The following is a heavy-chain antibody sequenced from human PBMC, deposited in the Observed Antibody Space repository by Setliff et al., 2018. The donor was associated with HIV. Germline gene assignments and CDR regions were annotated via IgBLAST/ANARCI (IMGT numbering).Heavy chain of an antibody. CDR3: ASSPAWRSDSGLHTFDY. CDR1: GDSVSSASYY. D-gene: IGHD2-15*01. J-gene: IGHJ4*02. V-gene: IGHV4-38-2*02. CDR2: IYHTGST. Sequence: PSETLSLTCTVSGDSVSSASYYWSWIRQPPGKGLEWIGSIYHTGSTYYNPSLKGRVTISADTSKNQFSLKLSSVTAADTAVYYCASSPAWRSDSGLHTFDYWGQGTLVTVSS.